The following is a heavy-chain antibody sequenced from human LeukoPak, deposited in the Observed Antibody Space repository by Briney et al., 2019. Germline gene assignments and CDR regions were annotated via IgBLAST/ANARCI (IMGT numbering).Heavy chain of an antibody. D-gene: IGHD2-15*01. J-gene: IGHJ4*01. Sequence: ASVKVSCKASRYTFTGYYLHCVRQAPGQGLEWMGWINPNSGGTKYAQKFQGRVTMTRDTSITTAYMELSSLRSDDTAVYYCARFLGYCSAGSCYFDYWDRGTLVTVSS. CDR2: INPNSGGT. CDR1: RYTFTGYY. CDR3: ARFLGYCSAGSCYFDY. V-gene: IGHV1-2*02.